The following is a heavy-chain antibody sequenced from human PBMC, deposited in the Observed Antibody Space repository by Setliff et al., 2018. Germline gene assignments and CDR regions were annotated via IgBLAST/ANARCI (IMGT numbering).Heavy chain of an antibody. Sequence: PSETLSLTCTVFRGSINSHYWSWIRQPAGKGLEWIGRIFGSGSTNFTPSLKSRVTISLDTSKNQFSLNLTSVTAADTAVYYCARATSGWYSAYYYYMDVWGKGTTVTVSS. J-gene: IGHJ6*03. CDR3: ARATSGWYSAYYYYMDV. D-gene: IGHD6-19*01. V-gene: IGHV4-4*07. CDR2: IFGSGST. CDR1: RGSINSHY.